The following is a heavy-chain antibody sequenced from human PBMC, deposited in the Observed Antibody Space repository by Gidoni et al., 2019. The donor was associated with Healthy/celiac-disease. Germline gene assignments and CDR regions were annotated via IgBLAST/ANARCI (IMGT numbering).Heavy chain of an antibody. V-gene: IGHV4-34*01. CDR2: INHSGST. CDR3: ARGGGYSYGPKYFDY. D-gene: IGHD5-18*01. J-gene: IGHJ4*02. CDR1: GGSFSGYY. Sequence: QVQLQQWGAGLLKPSETLALTCAVYGGSFSGYYWSWIRQPPGKGLEWIGEINHSGSTNYNPSLKSRVTISVDTSKTQFSLKLSSVTAADTAVYYCARGGGYSYGPKYFDYWGQGTLVTVSS.